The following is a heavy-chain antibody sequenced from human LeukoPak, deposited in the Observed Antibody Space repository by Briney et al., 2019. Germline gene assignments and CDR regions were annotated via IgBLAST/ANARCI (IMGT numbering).Heavy chain of an antibody. V-gene: IGHV5-51*01. J-gene: IGHJ4*02. CDR2: IYPSDPDA. Sequence: GAPPQISCKVSGYSFTDYWSCWVRQMPGKRLEWMGIIYPSDPDANYSPSFQGHVSVSADKSITTAYLQWSSLKASDVAMYYCARPGRGAVFEYWGQGTLVTVSS. CDR3: ARPGRGAVFEY. D-gene: IGHD3-10*01. CDR1: GYSFTDYW.